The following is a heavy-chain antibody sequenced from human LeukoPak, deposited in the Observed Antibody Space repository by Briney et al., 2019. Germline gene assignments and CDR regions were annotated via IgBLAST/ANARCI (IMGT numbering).Heavy chain of an antibody. CDR2: ISSSSSYI. J-gene: IGHJ5*02. Sequence: GGSLRLSCAASGFTFSSYSMNWVRQAPGKGLEWVSSISSSSSYIYYADSVKGRFTISRDNAKNSLYLQMNSLRAEDTALYYCARQLLWGYDPWGQGTLVTVSS. V-gene: IGHV3-21*04. D-gene: IGHD2-2*01. CDR3: ARQLLWGYDP. CDR1: GFTFSSYS.